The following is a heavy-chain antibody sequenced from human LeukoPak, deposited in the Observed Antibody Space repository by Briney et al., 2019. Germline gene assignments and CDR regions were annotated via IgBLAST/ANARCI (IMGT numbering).Heavy chain of an antibody. V-gene: IGHV3-66*04. CDR2: IYSGGST. D-gene: IGHD4-17*01. CDR3: TRLYSGNYGDAFDI. CDR1: GFTVSSNY. J-gene: IGHJ3*02. Sequence: GGSLRLSCAASGFTVSSNYMSWVRQAPGKGLEWVSVIYSGGSTYYADSVKGRFTISRDNSKNTLYLQMNSLRAEDTAVYYCTRLYSGNYGDAFDIWGQGTLVTVSS.